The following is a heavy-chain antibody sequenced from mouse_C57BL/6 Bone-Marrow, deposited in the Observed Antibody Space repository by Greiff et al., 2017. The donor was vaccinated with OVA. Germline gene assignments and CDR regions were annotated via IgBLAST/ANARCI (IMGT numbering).Heavy chain of an antibody. V-gene: IGHV1-4*01. Sequence: QVQLQQSGAELVRPGASVKLSCKASGYTFTSYTMHWVKQRPGQGLEWIGYIYPSSGDTKYNQKFKDKATLTADKSSSTAYMQLSSLTSEDAAVYYCASSPVCYAMDYWGQGTSVTVSS. CDR3: ASSPVCYAMDY. CDR2: IYPSSGDT. D-gene: IGHD6-1*01. CDR1: GYTFTSYT. J-gene: IGHJ4*01.